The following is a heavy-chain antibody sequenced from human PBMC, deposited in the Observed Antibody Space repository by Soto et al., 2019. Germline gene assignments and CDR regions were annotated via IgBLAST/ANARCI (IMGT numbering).Heavy chain of an antibody. D-gene: IGHD6-13*01. CDR1: GYRFTSYW. Sequence: GESLKISCKGYGYRFTSYWIGWVRQMPGRGLEWMGIFYPGDSDTRVSPSFQAQVTIPADKSISTAYLQWSSLKASDTAIYYCAICSIAAAGFDYWGQGTLVTVSS. CDR3: AICSIAAAGFDY. CDR2: FYPGDSDT. V-gene: IGHV5-51*01. J-gene: IGHJ4*02.